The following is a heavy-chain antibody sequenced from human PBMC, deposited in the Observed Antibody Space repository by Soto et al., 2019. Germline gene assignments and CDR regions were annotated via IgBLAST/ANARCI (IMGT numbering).Heavy chain of an antibody. CDR2: ISWNSDTR. CDR3: VKDIETTVLVPNWYFDL. V-gene: IGHV3-9*01. D-gene: IGHD4-17*01. Sequence: PGGSLRLSCAASGFTFEDYAMHWVRQPPGKGLEWVSGISWNSDTRGYADSVKGRFTISRDNARNSLYLQMNSLRAEDTALYYCVKDIETTVLVPNWYFDLWGRGTLVTVSS. CDR1: GFTFEDYA. J-gene: IGHJ2*01.